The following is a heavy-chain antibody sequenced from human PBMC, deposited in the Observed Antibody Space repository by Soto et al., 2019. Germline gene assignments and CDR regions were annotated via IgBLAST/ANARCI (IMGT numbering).Heavy chain of an antibody. J-gene: IGHJ3*02. D-gene: IGHD3-10*01. Sequence: GGSLRLSCAASGFTFSSYGMHWVRQAPGKGLEWVAVIWYDGSNKYYADSVKGRFTISRDNSKNTLYLQMNSLRAEDTAVYYCARDMASVPVDAFDIWGQGTMVTVSS. V-gene: IGHV3-33*01. CDR3: ARDMASVPVDAFDI. CDR2: IWYDGSNK. CDR1: GFTFSSYG.